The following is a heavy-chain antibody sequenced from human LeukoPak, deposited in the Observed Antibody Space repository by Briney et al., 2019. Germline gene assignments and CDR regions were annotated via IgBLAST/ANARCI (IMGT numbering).Heavy chain of an antibody. D-gene: IGHD3-10*01. CDR3: ARGFGAGNYYYGWFDP. Sequence: SETLSLTCTVSGGSISSYYWSWIRQPPGKGLEWIGYIYYSGSTNYNPSLKSRVTISVDTSKNQFSLKLSSVTAADTAVYYCARGFGAGNYYYGWFDPWGQGTLVSVSS. CDR1: GGSISSYY. CDR2: IYYSGST. J-gene: IGHJ5*02. V-gene: IGHV4-59*08.